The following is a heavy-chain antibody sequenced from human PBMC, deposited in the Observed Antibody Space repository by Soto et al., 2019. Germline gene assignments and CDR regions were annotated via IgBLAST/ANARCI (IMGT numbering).Heavy chain of an antibody. CDR3: ARRGAMFTAYYYGMDV. CDR1: GYSFTSYW. V-gene: IGHV5-51*01. J-gene: IGHJ6*02. D-gene: IGHD3-10*02. Sequence: GESLKISCKGSGYSFTSYWIGWVRQMPGKGLEWMGIIYPGDSDTRYSPSFQGQVTISADKSISTAYLQWSSLKASDTAMYYCARRGAMFTAYYYGMDVWGPGTTVTGSS. CDR2: IYPGDSDT.